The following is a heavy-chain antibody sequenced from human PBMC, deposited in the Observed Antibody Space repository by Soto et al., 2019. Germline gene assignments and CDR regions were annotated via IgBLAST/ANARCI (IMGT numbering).Heavy chain of an antibody. CDR3: AKDPSPYYYDSSGYFDY. J-gene: IGHJ4*02. V-gene: IGHV3-30*18. CDR2: ISDDGSNK. CDR1: GFTFSSYG. Sequence: PGGSLRLSCAASGFTFSSYGMHWVRQAPGKGLEWVAVISDDGSNKYSADSVKGRFTIARDNSKNTPYLQMNSLGAEDTAVYYCAKDPSPYYYDSSGYFDYWGQGTLVTVSS. D-gene: IGHD3-22*01.